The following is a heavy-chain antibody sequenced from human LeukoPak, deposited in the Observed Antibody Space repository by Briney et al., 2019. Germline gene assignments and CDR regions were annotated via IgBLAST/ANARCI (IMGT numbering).Heavy chain of an antibody. CDR3: ARSLPYGTTWYGRSDF. CDR1: GGSVSGGSYF. V-gene: IGHV3-7*03. Sequence: PSETLSLTCTVSGGSVSGGSYFWNWIRQPPGKGLEWVANIRQDGDTKYYVDSVKGRFTISRDNAMNSLYLQMNSLRAEDTAIYYCARSLPYGTTWYGRSDFWGQGTLVTVSS. D-gene: IGHD6-13*01. CDR2: IRQDGDTK. J-gene: IGHJ4*02.